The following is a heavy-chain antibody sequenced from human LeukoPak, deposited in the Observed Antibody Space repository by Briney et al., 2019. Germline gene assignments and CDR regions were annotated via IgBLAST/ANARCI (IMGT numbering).Heavy chain of an antibody. Sequence: KPGGSLRLSCAASGFTFSNAWMSWVRQAPGKGLEWVGCIKSKTDGGTTDYAAPVKGRFTISRDDSKNTLYLQMNSLKTEDTAVYYCTIYSGYAFLWGQGTLVTVSS. CDR2: IKSKTDGGTT. CDR3: TIYSGYAFL. CDR1: GFTFSNAW. D-gene: IGHD5-12*01. V-gene: IGHV3-15*01. J-gene: IGHJ4*02.